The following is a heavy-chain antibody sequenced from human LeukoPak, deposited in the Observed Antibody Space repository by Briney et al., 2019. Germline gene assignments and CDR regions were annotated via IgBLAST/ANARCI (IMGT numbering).Heavy chain of an antibody. J-gene: IGHJ4*02. D-gene: IGHD2-2*01. CDR3: AKDLGPGCSSTSCYRVDTAMALDY. V-gene: IGHV3-23*01. Sequence: GGSLRLSCAASGFIFISYAMSWVRQAPGKGLEWVSTISGSGGSTYYADSVKGRFTISIDNSKNTLYLQMNSLRAEDTAVYYCAKDLGPGCSSTSCYRVDTAMALDYWGQGTLVTVSS. CDR2: ISGSGGST. CDR1: GFIFISYA.